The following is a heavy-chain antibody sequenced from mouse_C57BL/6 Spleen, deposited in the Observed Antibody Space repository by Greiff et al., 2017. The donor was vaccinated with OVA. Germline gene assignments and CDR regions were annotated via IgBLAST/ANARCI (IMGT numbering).Heavy chain of an antibody. CDR1: GYAFSSSW. D-gene: IGHD2-4*01. CDR2: IYPGAGDT. V-gene: IGHV1-82*01. J-gene: IGHJ4*01. CDR3: ARGYYDYDGYYAMDY. Sequence: VQLQQSGPELVKPGASVKISCKASGYAFSSSWMNWVKQRPGKGLEWIGRIYPGAGDTNYNGKFKGKATLTADKSSSTAYMQLSSLTSEDSAVYFCARGYYDYDGYYAMDYWGQGTSVTVSS.